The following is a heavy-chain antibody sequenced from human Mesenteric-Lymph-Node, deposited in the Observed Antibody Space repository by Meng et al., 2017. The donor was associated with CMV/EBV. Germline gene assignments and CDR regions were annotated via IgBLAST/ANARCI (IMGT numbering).Heavy chain of an antibody. CDR1: GLAFSGRW. Sequence: GESLKISCVASGLAFSGRWMSWVRQTPGKGLEWVAFIRYDGSNKYYADSVKGRFTISRDNSKNTLYLQMNSLRAEDTAVYYCAKELRYLEWLSDYWGQGTLVTVSS. D-gene: IGHD3-3*01. CDR3: AKELRYLEWLSDY. J-gene: IGHJ4*02. CDR2: IRYDGSNK. V-gene: IGHV3-30*02.